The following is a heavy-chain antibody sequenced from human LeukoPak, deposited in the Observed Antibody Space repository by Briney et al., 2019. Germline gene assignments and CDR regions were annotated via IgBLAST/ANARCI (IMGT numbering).Heavy chain of an antibody. CDR1: TDSFSSHY. Sequence: PSETLSLTCVVSTDSFSSHYWTWIRQPPGKGLERIGYISYIGSTNYNPSLKSRVTISIDTSKNQFSLKLTSVTAADTAVYYCARDLVTVTKGFDIWGQGTMVSVSS. CDR2: ISYIGST. V-gene: IGHV4-59*11. J-gene: IGHJ3*02. CDR3: ARDLVTVTKGFDI. D-gene: IGHD4-17*01.